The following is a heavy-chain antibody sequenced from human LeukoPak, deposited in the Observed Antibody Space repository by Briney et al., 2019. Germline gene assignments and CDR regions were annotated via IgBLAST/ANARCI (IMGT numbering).Heavy chain of an antibody. CDR2: INHSGST. D-gene: IGHD3-22*01. CDR1: GGSFSGYY. CDR3: ASYQHYYDSSGPASS. V-gene: IGHV4-34*01. Sequence: PSETLSLTCAVYGGSFSGYYWSWIRQPPGKGLEWIGEINHSGSTNHNPSLKSRVTISVDTSKNQFSLKLSSVTAADTAVYYCASYQHYYDSSGPASSWGQGTLVTVSS. J-gene: IGHJ4*02.